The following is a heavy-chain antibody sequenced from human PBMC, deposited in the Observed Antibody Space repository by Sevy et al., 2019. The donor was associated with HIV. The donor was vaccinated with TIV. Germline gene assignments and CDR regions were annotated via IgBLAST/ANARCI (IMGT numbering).Heavy chain of an antibody. CDR3: ARATGMAVAGTGRYFDF. V-gene: IGHV1-18*04. D-gene: IGHD6-19*01. CDR1: GYKVDMYG. CDR2: ISTYNGNT. Sequence: ASVKVSYKISGYKVDMYGIAWVRQAPGQGLEWMGWISTYNGNTNYAQNFQGRVTMTTDTSTSVVYMELGGLRPDDTAVYYCARATGMAVAGTGRYFDFWGQGTLVTVSS. J-gene: IGHJ4*01.